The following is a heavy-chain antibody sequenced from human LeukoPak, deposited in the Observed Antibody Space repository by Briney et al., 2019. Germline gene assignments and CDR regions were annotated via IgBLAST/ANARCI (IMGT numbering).Heavy chain of an antibody. V-gene: IGHV3-23*01. J-gene: IGHJ4*02. CDR2: ISGSGGST. CDR3: AKDSDILTCYYSY. CDR1: GFTFSSYA. Sequence: AGSLRLSCAASGFTFSSYAMSWVRQAPGKGLEWVSAISGSGGSTYYADSVKGRFTISRDNSKNTLYLQMNSLRAEDTAVYYCAKDSDILTCYYSYWGQGTLVTVSS. D-gene: IGHD3-9*01.